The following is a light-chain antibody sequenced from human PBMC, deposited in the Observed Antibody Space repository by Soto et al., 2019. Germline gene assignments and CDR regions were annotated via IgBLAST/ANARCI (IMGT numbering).Light chain of an antibody. CDR2: CAS. CDR1: QSVSSSY. J-gene: IGKJ1*01. CDR3: QQYGRSPTT. V-gene: IGKV3-20*01. Sequence: EMMVTLSAGTLTLYPGERATLSCRASQSVSSSYLAWYQQKPGQAPRLLIYCASSRATGIPDRFSGSGSGTDFTLTISRLEPEDFAVYYCQQYGRSPTTFCQGTRVDIK.